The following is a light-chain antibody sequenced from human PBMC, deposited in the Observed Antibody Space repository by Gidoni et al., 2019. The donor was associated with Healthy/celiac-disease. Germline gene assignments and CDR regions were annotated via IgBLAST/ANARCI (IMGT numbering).Light chain of an antibody. V-gene: IGKV3-11*01. CDR3: QQRSNWPLFT. CDR1: QSVSSY. CDR2: DAS. Sequence: EIVLTQSPATLSLSPRERATLSCRACQSVSSYLAWYEQTPGQAPRLLIYDASNRATGIPARFSGSGSGTDFTLTISSLEPEDFAVYYCQQRSNWPLFTSGPGTKVDIK. J-gene: IGKJ3*01.